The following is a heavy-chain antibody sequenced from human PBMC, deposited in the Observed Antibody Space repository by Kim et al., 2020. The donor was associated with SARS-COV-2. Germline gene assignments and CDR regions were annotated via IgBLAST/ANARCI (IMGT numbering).Heavy chain of an antibody. J-gene: IGHJ4*02. CDR2: IYYNGDT. CDR3: ARDLGLTPGFDY. V-gene: IGHV4-59*01. D-gene: IGHD2-15*01. CDR1: GGSISADY. Sequence: SETLSLTCTVSGGSISADYWSWIRQSPGKGLEWIGYIYYNGDTNYNPSLKSRVTISLDTSKNQFYLKMTSVTGADTALYFCARDLGLTPGFDYWGRGTLVTVSS.